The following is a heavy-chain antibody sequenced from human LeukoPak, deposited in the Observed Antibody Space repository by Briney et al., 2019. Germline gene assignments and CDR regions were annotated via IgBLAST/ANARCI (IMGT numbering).Heavy chain of an antibody. V-gene: IGHV1-18*01. D-gene: IGHD2-8*01. J-gene: IGHJ4*02. CDR3: ARGGYCTNGVCPFYFDY. CDR2: ISAYNGNT. CDR1: GYTFTSYG. Sequence: ASAKVSCKASGYTFTSYGISWVRQAPGQGLEWMGWISAYNGNTNYAQKLQGRVTMTTDTSTSTAYMELRSLRSDDTAVYYCARGGYCTNGVCPFYFDYWGQGTLVTVSS.